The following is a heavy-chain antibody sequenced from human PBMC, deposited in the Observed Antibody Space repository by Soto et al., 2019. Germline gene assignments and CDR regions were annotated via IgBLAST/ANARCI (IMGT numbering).Heavy chain of an antibody. J-gene: IGHJ4*02. Sequence: GGSLRLSCAASGFTFDDYTMHWVRQAPGKGLEWVSLISWDGGSTYYADSVKGRFTISRDNSKNSLYLQMNSLRTEDTALYYCAKDIGPYSGSYYGISVWGQGTLVTVSS. CDR1: GFTFDDYT. CDR2: ISWDGGST. D-gene: IGHD1-26*01. CDR3: AKDIGPYSGSYYGISV. V-gene: IGHV3-43*01.